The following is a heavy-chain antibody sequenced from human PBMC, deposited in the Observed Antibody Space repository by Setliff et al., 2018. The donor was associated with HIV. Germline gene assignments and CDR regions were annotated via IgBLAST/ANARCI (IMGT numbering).Heavy chain of an antibody. CDR1: GFTFSDYY. Sequence: GGSLRLSCAAPGFTFSDYYMSWIRQAPGKGLEWVSYISSSGSIITYADAVQGRFTVSRDNAKNMLFLQMNSLRAEDTAVYYCARAHDNHDSSGYSHDSWGQGSLVTVSS. CDR3: ARAHDNHDSSGYSHDS. J-gene: IGHJ4*02. CDR2: ISSSGSII. D-gene: IGHD3-22*01. V-gene: IGHV3-11*04.